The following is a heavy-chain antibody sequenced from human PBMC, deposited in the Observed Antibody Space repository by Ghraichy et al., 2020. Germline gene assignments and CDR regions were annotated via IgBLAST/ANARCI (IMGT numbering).Heavy chain of an antibody. CDR3: AREGLPFNLYYYYGMDV. Sequence: GEPLNISCAASGFTFSSYGMHWVRQAPGKGLEWVAVIWYDGSNKYYADSVKGRFTISRDNSKNTLYLQMNSLRAEDTAVYYCAREGLPFNLYYYYGMDVWGQGTTVTVSS. CDR2: IWYDGSNK. CDR1: GFTFSSYG. D-gene: IGHD3-16*01. J-gene: IGHJ6*02. V-gene: IGHV3-33*01.